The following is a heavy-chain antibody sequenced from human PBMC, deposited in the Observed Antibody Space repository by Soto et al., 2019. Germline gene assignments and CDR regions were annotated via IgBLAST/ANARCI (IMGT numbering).Heavy chain of an antibody. V-gene: IGHV4-34*01. CDR2: INYSGIT. Sequence: TSETLATTFAVYCGSFSYYRWHWTWIRQPPGKGLELIGEINYSGITSHNPSLKSLVTLSLDTSKNQFSLILTSVTAADTAVYYCARGDQNDDLSSGPINVVMDVWGQGTRVTVSS. D-gene: IGHD3-3*01. CDR1: CGSFSYYRWH. CDR3: ARGDQNDDLSSGPINVVMDV. J-gene: IGHJ6*02.